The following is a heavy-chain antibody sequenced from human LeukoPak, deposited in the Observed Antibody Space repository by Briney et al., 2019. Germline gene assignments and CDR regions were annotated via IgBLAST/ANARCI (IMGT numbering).Heavy chain of an antibody. Sequence: GGSLRLSCAVSGFIFSNYNMNWVRQAPGKGLEWVSGINWNGGSTGYADSVKGRFTISRDNAKNSLYLQMNSLRAEDTALYYCARTYYYDSSGYGDPYYFDYWGQGTLVTVSS. CDR1: GFIFSNYN. D-gene: IGHD3-22*01. V-gene: IGHV3-20*04. CDR2: INWNGGST. CDR3: ARTYYYDSSGYGDPYYFDY. J-gene: IGHJ4*02.